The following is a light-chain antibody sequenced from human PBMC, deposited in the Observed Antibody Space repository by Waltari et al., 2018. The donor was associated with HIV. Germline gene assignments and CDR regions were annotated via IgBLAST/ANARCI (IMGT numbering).Light chain of an antibody. J-gene: IGLJ1*01. V-gene: IGLV1-44*01. Sequence: QSVLTQPPSASGTPGQRVTISWSGSRSNIGRYPVTWYQQLPETAPKLGSDRNQRRPAEGTDRLSCSKSGTSASLAIRGLQSEDEADYSCAAWDDSLNRYVFGTGTKVTVL. CDR2: RNQ. CDR3: AAWDDSLNRYV. CDR1: RSNIGRYP.